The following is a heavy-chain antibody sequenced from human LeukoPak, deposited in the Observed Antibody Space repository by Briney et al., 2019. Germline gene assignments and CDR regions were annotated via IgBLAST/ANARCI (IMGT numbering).Heavy chain of an antibody. V-gene: IGHV1-69*13. CDR3: ARRPAAPLTRNYYYYGMDV. CDR2: IIPISGTA. D-gene: IGHD2-2*01. J-gene: IGHJ6*02. CDR1: GGTISNYA. Sequence: SVKVSCKASGGTISNYAISWVRQAPGQGLEWMGGIIPISGTANYAQKFQGRVTITADESTSTAYMELSSLRSEDTAVYYCARRPAAPLTRNYYYYGMDVWGQGTTVTVSS.